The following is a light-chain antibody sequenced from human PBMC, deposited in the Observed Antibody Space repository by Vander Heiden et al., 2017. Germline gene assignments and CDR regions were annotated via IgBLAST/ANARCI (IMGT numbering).Light chain of an antibody. V-gene: IGLV1-44*01. CDR1: SSNIGRNT. CDR2: DND. J-gene: IGLJ3*02. CDR3: AAWDDTLSGWL. Sequence: QSVLTQPPSASGTPGQRVPIFCSGSSSNIGRNTVNWYQHLPGTAPKVLIYDNDQRPSGVPDRFSGSKSGTSASMAISGLQSEDEADYYCAAWDDTLSGWLFGGGTKLTVL.